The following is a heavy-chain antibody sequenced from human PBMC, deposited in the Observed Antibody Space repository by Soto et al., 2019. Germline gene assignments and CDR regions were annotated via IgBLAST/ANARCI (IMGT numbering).Heavy chain of an antibody. V-gene: IGHV3-30*18. J-gene: IGHJ6*02. CDR1: GFTFSSYG. CDR2: ISYDGSNK. D-gene: IGHD3-22*01. CDR3: AKEVDSRGDLPYYYYYGMDV. Sequence: QVQLVESGGGVVQPGRSLRLSCAASGFTFSSYGMHWVRQAPGKGLEWVAVISYDGSNKYYADSVKGRFTISRDNSKNTLYLQMNSLRAEDTAVYYCAKEVDSRGDLPYYYYYGMDVWGQGTTVTVSS.